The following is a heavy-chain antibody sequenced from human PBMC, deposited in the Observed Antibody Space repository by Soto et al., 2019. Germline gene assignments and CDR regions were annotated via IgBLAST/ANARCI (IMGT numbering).Heavy chain of an antibody. CDR2: ISSSSSTI. V-gene: IGHV3-48*02. D-gene: IGHD6-19*01. CDR3: ARDQRERLPGRIAVAGINDY. J-gene: IGHJ4*02. CDR1: GFTFSSYS. Sequence: GGSLRLSCAASGFTFSSYSMNWVRQAPGKGLEWVSYISSSSSTIYYADSVKGRFTISRDNAKNSLYLQMNSLRDEDTAVYYCARDQRERLPGRIAVAGINDYWGQGTLVTVSS.